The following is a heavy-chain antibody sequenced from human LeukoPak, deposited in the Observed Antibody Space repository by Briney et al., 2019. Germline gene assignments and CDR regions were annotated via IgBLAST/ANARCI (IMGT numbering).Heavy chain of an antibody. CDR1: GGSFSGYY. Sequence: SETLSLTCAVYGGSFSGYYWSWIRQPPGKGLEWIGSIYHSGSTYYNPSLKSRVTISVDTSKNQFSLKLSSVTAADTAVYYCARDGIEWSGPYYFDYWGQGTLVTVSS. V-gene: IGHV4-34*01. D-gene: IGHD3-3*01. CDR3: ARDGIEWSGPYYFDY. J-gene: IGHJ4*02. CDR2: IYHSGST.